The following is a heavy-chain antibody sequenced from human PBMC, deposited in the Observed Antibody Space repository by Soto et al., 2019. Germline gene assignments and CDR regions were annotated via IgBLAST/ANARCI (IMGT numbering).Heavy chain of an antibody. V-gene: IGHV4-31*03. J-gene: IGHJ4*02. CDR2: IYYSGST. CDR1: GRSLSSGGYY. Sequence: QVQLQESGPGLVKPSQTLSLSCTVSGRSLSSGGYYLSWIRQHPGKGLEWIGFIYYSGSTYYNPSQTSRVTIAVDTSQNQFSLKLSSVTAADTAVYYCARDTQRGYSGYFDSWGQGTLVTVSS. D-gene: IGHD5-12*01. CDR3: ARDTQRGYSGYFDS.